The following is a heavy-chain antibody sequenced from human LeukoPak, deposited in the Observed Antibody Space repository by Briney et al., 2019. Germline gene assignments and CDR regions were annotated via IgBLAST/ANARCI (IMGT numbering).Heavy chain of an antibody. D-gene: IGHD5-12*01. Sequence: PGGSLRLSCAASGFTFSSYSMNWVRQAPGKGLEWVSSISSSSSYIYYADSVKGRFTISRDNAKNSLYLQMNSLRAEDTAVYYCAREYSGYDSAFDIWGQGTMVTVSS. J-gene: IGHJ3*02. CDR3: AREYSGYDSAFDI. CDR1: GFTFSSYS. CDR2: ISSSSSYI. V-gene: IGHV3-21*04.